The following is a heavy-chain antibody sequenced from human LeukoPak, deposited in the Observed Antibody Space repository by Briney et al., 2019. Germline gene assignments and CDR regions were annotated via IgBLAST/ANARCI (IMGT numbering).Heavy chain of an antibody. Sequence: SETLSLTCTVSGGSISSSSYYWGWIRQPPGKGLEWIVSIYYSGSTYYNPSLKSRVTISVDTSKNQFSLKLSSVTAADTAVYYCASLYCSGGSCYVNYWGQGTLVTVSS. D-gene: IGHD2-15*01. V-gene: IGHV4-39*01. CDR2: IYYSGST. CDR1: GGSISSSSYY. CDR3: ASLYCSGGSCYVNY. J-gene: IGHJ4*02.